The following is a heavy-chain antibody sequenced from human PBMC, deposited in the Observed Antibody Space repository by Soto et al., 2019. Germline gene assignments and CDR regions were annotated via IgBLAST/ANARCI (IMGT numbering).Heavy chain of an antibody. Sequence: QVHLVQSGAEVRKPGSSVKVSCTTSGGSFTSYAVSWVRQVPGQGLQWMGGIIPGFDTTFYAQKFQGRVTITADESTNSAYMELRGLRSEDTAVYYCARDQALFVLTGMVIDYYGMDVWGPGTTVTVPS. J-gene: IGHJ6*02. CDR2: IIPGFDTT. V-gene: IGHV1-69*01. CDR3: ARDQALFVLTGMVIDYYGMDV. D-gene: IGHD5-18*01. CDR1: GGSFTSYA.